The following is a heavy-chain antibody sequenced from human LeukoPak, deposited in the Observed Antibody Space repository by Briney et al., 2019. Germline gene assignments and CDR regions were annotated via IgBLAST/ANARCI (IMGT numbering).Heavy chain of an antibody. J-gene: IGHJ5*02. CDR3: ARENFDP. CDR1: GFTFNNYW. V-gene: IGHV3-74*01. Sequence: GGSLRLSCAASGFTFNNYWMHWVRQAPGKGLLWVSRINTDGSSTSYADSVKGRFTIIRDNAKNMVYLQMNSLRGEDTAVYYCARENFDPWGQGTQVTVSS. CDR2: INTDGSST.